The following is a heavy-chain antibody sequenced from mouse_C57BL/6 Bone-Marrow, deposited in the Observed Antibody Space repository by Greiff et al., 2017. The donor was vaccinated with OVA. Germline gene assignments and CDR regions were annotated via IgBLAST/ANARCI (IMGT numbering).Heavy chain of an antibody. CDR3: ARDPGTPFDY. V-gene: IGHV5-4*01. Sequence: EVKVVESGGGLVKPGGSLKLSCAASGFTFSSYAMSWVRQTPEKRLEWVATISDGGSYTYYPDNVKGRFTISRDNAKNNLYLQMSHLKSEDTAMYYCARDPGTPFDYWGQGTTLTVSS. CDR1: GFTFSSYA. J-gene: IGHJ2*01. D-gene: IGHD4-1*01. CDR2: ISDGGSYT.